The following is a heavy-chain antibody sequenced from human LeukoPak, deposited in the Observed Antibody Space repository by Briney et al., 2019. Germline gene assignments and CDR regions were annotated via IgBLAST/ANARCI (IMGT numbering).Heavy chain of an antibody. Sequence: PSETLSLACTVSGGSISSYYWSWIRQPPGKGLKWIGYIYYSGSTNYNPSLKSRVTISVDTSKNQFSLKLSSVTAADTAVYYCASHNWNYAAPFDYWGQGTLVTVSS. CDR2: IYYSGST. V-gene: IGHV4-59*01. D-gene: IGHD1-7*01. CDR1: GGSISSYY. J-gene: IGHJ4*02. CDR3: ASHNWNYAAPFDY.